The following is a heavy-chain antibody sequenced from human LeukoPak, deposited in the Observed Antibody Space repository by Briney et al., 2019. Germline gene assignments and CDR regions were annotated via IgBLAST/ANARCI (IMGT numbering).Heavy chain of an antibody. CDR2: ISYDGSNK. V-gene: IGHV3-30*01. Sequence: GGSLRLSCAASGFTFRSYAMRWVRQAPGKGLEWVAVISYDGSNKYYADSVKGRFTISRDNSKNTLYLQMNSLRAEDTAVYYCARGGDILTGPIDAFDIWGQGTMVTVSS. CDR3: ARGGDILTGPIDAFDI. CDR1: GFTFRSYA. J-gene: IGHJ3*02. D-gene: IGHD3-9*01.